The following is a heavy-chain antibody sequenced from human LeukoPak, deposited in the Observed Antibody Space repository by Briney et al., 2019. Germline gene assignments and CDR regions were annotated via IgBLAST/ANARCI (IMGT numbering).Heavy chain of an antibody. CDR2: IYSGGST. V-gene: IGHV3-53*01. D-gene: IGHD3-22*01. CDR1: GFTVSSNY. CDR3: ARVRGYDSSGYGAFDI. Sequence: PGGSLRPSCAASGFTVSSNYMSWVRQAPGKGLEWVSVIYSGGSTYYADSVKGRFTISRDNSKNTLYLQMNSLRAEDTAVYYCARVRGYDSSGYGAFDIWGQGTMVTVSS. J-gene: IGHJ3*02.